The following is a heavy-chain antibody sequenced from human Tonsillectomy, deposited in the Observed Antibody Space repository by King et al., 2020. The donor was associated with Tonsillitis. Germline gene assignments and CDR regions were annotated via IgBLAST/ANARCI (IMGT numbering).Heavy chain of an antibody. J-gene: IGHJ6*02. Sequence: VQLVESGAEVKNPGESLKISCKGSGYSFTNFRIGWVRQMPGKGLEWMGIIYPDDSDTTYNPSFQGQVTISADKSISTAYLQWSSLKASDTAMYYCARHSGGSGPYPPQYYYYGMDVWGQGTTVTVSS. CDR3: ARHSGGSGPYPPQYYYYGMDV. V-gene: IGHV5-51*01. CDR1: GYSFTNFR. CDR2: IYPDDSDT. D-gene: IGHD3-10*01.